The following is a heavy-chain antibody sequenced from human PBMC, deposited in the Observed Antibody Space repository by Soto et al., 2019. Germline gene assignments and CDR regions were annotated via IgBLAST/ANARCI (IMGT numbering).Heavy chain of an antibody. CDR3: ESGQEGIVATP. Sequence: QVQLQQWGAGLLKPSETLSLTCAVNGGALTGYYWSWIRQPPGKGLEWIGEIKDGGSTNYSPSLRVRDATSADTAKSQGSRRSNSVTAADPAVYWFESGQEGIVATPWDRGTLVTVCS. V-gene: IGHV4-34*01. CDR2: IKDGGST. CDR1: GGALTGYY. J-gene: IGHJ5*02. D-gene: IGHD5-12*01.